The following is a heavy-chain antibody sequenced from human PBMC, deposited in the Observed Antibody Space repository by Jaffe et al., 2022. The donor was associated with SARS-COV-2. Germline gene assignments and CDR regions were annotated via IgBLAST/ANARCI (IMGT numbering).Heavy chain of an antibody. J-gene: IGHJ6*02. Sequence: EVQLVESGGGLVQPGGSLRLSCAASGFTFSSYWMSWVRQAPGKGLEWVANIKQDGSEKYYVDSVKGRFTISRDNAKNSLYLQMNSLRAEDTAVYYCARARVVPAAYTPPDGMDVWGQGTTVTVSS. CDR1: GFTFSSYW. CDR2: IKQDGSEK. CDR3: ARARVVPAAYTPPDGMDV. V-gene: IGHV3-7*01. D-gene: IGHD2-2*01.